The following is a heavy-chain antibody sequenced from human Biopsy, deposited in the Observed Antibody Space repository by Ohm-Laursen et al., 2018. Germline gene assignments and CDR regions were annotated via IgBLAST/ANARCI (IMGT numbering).Heavy chain of an antibody. CDR1: GDSISSSTYY. Sequence: GTLSLTCSVSGDSISSSTYYWGWIRQPPGKGLEWIGTIRNTYFRTSLKSRVFMSVDTSKNQFSLKLNSVTAADTAVYYCGRREVVITHDAFDTWGQGTMVTVSS. CDR3: GRREVVITHDAFDT. D-gene: IGHD3-22*01. J-gene: IGHJ3*02. CDR2: IRNT. V-gene: IGHV4-39*07.